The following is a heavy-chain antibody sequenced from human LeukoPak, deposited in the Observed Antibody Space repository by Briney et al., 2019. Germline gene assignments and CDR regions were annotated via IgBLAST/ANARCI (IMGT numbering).Heavy chain of an antibody. CDR2: IDTNSGGT. Sequence: GASVTVSCKASGYTFTSYGISWVRQTPGPPRKWMGWIDTNSGGTNYAQKFQGRVTMTRDTSISTAYMELSRLRSDDTAVYYCARDREGSIAVAEKYDAFDIWGQGTIVTVSS. CDR1: GYTFTSYG. CDR3: ARDREGSIAVAEKYDAFDI. V-gene: IGHV1-2*02. J-gene: IGHJ3*02. D-gene: IGHD6-19*01.